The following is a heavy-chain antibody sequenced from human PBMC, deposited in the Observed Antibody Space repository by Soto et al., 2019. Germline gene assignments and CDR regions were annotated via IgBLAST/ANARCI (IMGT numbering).Heavy chain of an antibody. CDR1: GYTFSSHG. D-gene: IGHD2-8*01. CDR3: ARSPGYFTISSLDP. CDR2: ISGYNGNT. V-gene: IGHV1-18*04. J-gene: IGHJ5*02. Sequence: ASVKVSCKASGYTFSSHGISWVRQAPGQGPEWMGWISGYNGNTNYAQNLQGRVSMTTDTPTTTAYMELRSLRSDDTAVYYCARSPGYFTISSLDPWGQGTLVTVSS.